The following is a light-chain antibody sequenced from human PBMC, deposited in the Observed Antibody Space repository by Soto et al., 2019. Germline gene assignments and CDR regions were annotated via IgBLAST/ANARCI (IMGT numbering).Light chain of an antibody. CDR1: QSISSSS. V-gene: IGKV3-20*01. CDR3: QQYDSPRGT. CDR2: PAS. Sequence: EIVLTQSPGTLSLSPGDRATLSCRASQSISSSSYIWHHQYPGQPPPLLISPASSRATRIPDRLSGSGSGTDFTLTISGLEPEDFAVYYCQQYDSPRGTFGQATKVAIK. J-gene: IGKJ1*01.